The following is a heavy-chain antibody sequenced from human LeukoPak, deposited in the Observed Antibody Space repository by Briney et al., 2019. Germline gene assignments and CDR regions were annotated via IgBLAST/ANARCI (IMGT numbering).Heavy chain of an antibody. Sequence: GGSLRLSCVPSGFTLSSYSVNWVRPAHGKGLEWVSYNRSSENTIHYADSVKGRFTVAGDTASNSLHLQMHSLREEEMAVYYCARDHHWVFDYWGQGTVVTVSS. D-gene: IGHD7-27*01. J-gene: IGHJ4*02. V-gene: IGHV3-48*02. CDR1: GFTLSSYS. CDR2: NRSSENTI. CDR3: ARDHHWVFDY.